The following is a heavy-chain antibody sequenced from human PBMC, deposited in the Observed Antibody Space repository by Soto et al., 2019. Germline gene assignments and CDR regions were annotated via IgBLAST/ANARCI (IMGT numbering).Heavy chain of an antibody. CDR3: ARPNHYYYYGMDV. V-gene: IGHV4-39*01. D-gene: IGHD2-8*01. CDR1: GGSVSSSSYY. J-gene: IGHJ6*02. Sequence: PSETLSLTCTVSGGSVSSSSYYWGWIRQPPGKGLEWIGSIYYSGSTYYNPSLKSRVTISVDTSKNQFSLKLSSVTAADTAVYYCARPNHYYYYGMDVWGQGTTVTVSS. CDR2: IYYSGST.